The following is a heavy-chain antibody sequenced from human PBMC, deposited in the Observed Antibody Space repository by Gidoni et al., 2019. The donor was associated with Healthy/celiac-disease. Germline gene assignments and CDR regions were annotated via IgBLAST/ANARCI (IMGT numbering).Heavy chain of an antibody. V-gene: IGHV1-46*01. CDR3: ARADNLNDGEAFDI. Sequence: QVQLVQSGAEVMKPRASVKVSCQASGYNFTSYYMHWVRQAPGQGLEWMGIINPSGGSTSYAQKCQGRVTMTRDTSTSTGYMERSSLRSEDTAVYYCARADNLNDGEAFDIWGQGTMVTVSS. CDR1: GYNFTSYY. J-gene: IGHJ3*02. D-gene: IGHD1-1*01. CDR2: INPSGGST.